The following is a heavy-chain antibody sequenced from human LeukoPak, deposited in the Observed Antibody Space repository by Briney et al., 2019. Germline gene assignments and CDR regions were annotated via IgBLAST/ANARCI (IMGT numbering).Heavy chain of an antibody. Sequence: GGSLRLSCAASGFTFSTFAMIWVRQPPGKGLEWVSSVFPSGGEIHYADSVRGRLTISRDNSKSTLSLQMNSLRAEDTAIYYCATYRQVLLPFESWGQGTLVTVSS. CDR2: VFPSGGEI. CDR1: GFTFSTFA. V-gene: IGHV3-23*01. CDR3: ATYRQVLLPFES. D-gene: IGHD2-8*02. J-gene: IGHJ4*02.